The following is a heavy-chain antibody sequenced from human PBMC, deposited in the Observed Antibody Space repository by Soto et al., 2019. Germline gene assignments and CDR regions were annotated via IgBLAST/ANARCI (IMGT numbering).Heavy chain of an antibody. Sequence: SETLSLTCTVSGGSISSYYWSWIRQPPGKGLEWIGYIYYSGSTNYNPSLKSRVTISVDTSKNQFSLKLSSVTAADTAVYYCARASIGGGSGSYYNVRYYYYGMDVWGQGTTVIVSS. V-gene: IGHV4-59*01. CDR3: ARASIGGGSGSYYNVRYYYYGMDV. CDR2: IYYSGST. J-gene: IGHJ6*02. CDR1: GGSISSYY. D-gene: IGHD3-10*01.